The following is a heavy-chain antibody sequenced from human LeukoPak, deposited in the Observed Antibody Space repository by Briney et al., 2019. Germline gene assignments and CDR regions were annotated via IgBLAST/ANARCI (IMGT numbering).Heavy chain of an antibody. D-gene: IGHD3-16*01. Sequence: PSETLSLTCSVSGGSIGSYYWTWIRQPPGKGPEWIGNIYYSGSTIYNPSLQTRVTMSVDTPKNQFSLKLSSVTAADTAIYYCAREKEGQLGELLDYWGQGILVTVSS. CDR1: GGSIGSYY. CDR3: AREKEGQLGELLDY. V-gene: IGHV4-59*12. CDR2: IYYSGST. J-gene: IGHJ4*01.